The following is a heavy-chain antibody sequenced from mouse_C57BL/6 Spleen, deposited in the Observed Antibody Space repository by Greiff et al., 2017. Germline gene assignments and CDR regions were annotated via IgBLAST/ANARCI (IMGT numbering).Heavy chain of an antibody. J-gene: IGHJ3*01. CDR3: ARSGDSSGYVFFAY. D-gene: IGHD3-2*02. V-gene: IGHV1-61*01. CDR1: GYTFTSYW. Sequence: QVQLQQPGAELVRPGSSVKLSCKASGYTFTSYWMDWVKQRPGQGLEWIGNIYPSDSETHYNQKFKDKATLTVDKSSSTAYMQLSSLTSEDSAVYYGARSGDSSGYVFFAYWGQGTLVTVSA. CDR2: IYPSDSET.